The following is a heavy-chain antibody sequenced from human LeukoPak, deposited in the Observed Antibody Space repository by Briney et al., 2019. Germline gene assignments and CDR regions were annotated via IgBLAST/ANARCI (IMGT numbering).Heavy chain of an antibody. CDR1: GFTFSSYE. Sequence: SGGSLRLSCAASGFTFSSYEMNWVRQAPGEGLQWGSYISSSGSSIYYADSVKGRFTISRDNAKNSLYLQMNSLRAEDTAVYYCARGTPVSVWGQGTLVTVSS. D-gene: IGHD1-14*01. J-gene: IGHJ4*02. CDR3: ARGTPVSV. CDR2: ISSSGSSI. V-gene: IGHV3-48*03.